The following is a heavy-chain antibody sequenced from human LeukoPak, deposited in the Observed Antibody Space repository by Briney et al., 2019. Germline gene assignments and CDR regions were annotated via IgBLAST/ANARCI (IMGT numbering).Heavy chain of an antibody. Sequence: GESLKTSCKSSGYSFTGYWIGWVRQMAGKGLEWMGIIYPGDSDTRYSPSFQGQVTISVDKSIKTAHLRWSSLKASDTAMYYCARHEDVGATPSLRYWGQGTLVTVSS. J-gene: IGHJ4*02. D-gene: IGHD1-26*01. CDR1: GYSFTGYW. CDR2: IYPGDSDT. V-gene: IGHV5-51*01. CDR3: ARHEDVGATPSLRY.